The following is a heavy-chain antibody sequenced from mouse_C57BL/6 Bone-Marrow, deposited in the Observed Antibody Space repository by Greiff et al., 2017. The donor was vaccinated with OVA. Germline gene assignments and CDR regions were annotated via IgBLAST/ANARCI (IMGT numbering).Heavy chain of an antibody. J-gene: IGHJ2*01. CDR2: IYPRSGNT. D-gene: IGHD2-4*01. V-gene: IGHV1-81*01. CDR1: GYTFTSYG. Sequence: QVQLQQSGAELARPGASVKLSCKASGYTFTSYGISWVKQRTGQGLEWIGEIYPRSGNTYYNEQFKGKATLTADKSSSTAYMELRSLTSEDSAVYFCARDYEYDALFDYWGQGTTLTVSS. CDR3: ARDYEYDALFDY.